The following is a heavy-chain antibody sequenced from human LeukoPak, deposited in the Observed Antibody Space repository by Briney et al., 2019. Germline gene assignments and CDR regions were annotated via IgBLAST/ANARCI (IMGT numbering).Heavy chain of an antibody. CDR2: IVVGSGNT. Sequence: SVKVSCKASGFTFTSSAVQWVRQARGQRLEWIGWIVVGSGNTNYAQKFQGRVTITADESTSTAYMELSSLRSEDTAVYYCARTNEIADSGYDSVRAEQYYFDYWGQGTLVTVSS. J-gene: IGHJ4*02. CDR1: GFTFTSSA. D-gene: IGHD5-12*01. V-gene: IGHV1-58*01. CDR3: ARTNEIADSGYDSVRAEQYYFDY.